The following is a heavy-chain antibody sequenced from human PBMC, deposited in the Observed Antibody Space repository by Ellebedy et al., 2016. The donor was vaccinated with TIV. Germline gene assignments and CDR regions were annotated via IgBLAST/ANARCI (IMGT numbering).Heavy chain of an antibody. J-gene: IGHJ5*02. CDR3: AREVVGATSRFDP. CDR1: GGSFSGYY. Sequence: SETLSLXXAVYGGSFSGYYWSWIRQPPGKGLEWIGEINHSGSTNYNPSLKSRVTISVDTSKNQFSLKLSSVTAADTAVYYCAREVVGATSRFDPWGQGTLVTVSS. CDR2: INHSGST. V-gene: IGHV4-34*01. D-gene: IGHD1-26*01.